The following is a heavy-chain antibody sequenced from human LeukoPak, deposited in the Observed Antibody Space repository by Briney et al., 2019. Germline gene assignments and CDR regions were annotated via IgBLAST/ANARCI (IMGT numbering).Heavy chain of an antibody. V-gene: IGHV3-21*01. D-gene: IGHD3-16*02. CDR2: ISSSSSYI. CDR3: ARVLFGGVIANFDY. Sequence: GGSLRLSCAASGFTFSSYSMNWVRQAPGKGLEWVSSISSSSSYIYYADSVKGRFTISRDNAKNSLYLQMNSLRAEDTAVCYCARVLFGGVIANFDYWGQGTLVTVSS. CDR1: GFTFSSYS. J-gene: IGHJ4*02.